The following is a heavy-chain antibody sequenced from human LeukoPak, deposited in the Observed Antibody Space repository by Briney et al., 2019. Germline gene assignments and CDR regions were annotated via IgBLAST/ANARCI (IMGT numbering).Heavy chain of an antibody. J-gene: IGHJ4*02. V-gene: IGHV4-59*01. CDR2: IYYSGRI. CDR1: GGSISSYY. D-gene: IGHD6-19*01. Sequence: SETLSLTCSVSGGSISSYYWGWMPPAPGQGLEGFGYIYYSGRINSNPFLKRRVTISVDTSKQQFSLKLSSVTAADTAVYYCARGISTGYSSGWYRYRIFDYWGQGTLVTVSS. CDR3: ARGISTGYSSGWYRYRIFDY.